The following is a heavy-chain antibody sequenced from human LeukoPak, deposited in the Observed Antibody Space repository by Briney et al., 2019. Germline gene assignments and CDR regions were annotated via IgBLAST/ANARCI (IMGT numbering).Heavy chain of an antibody. D-gene: IGHD4-17*01. CDR1: SDSISSGDYY. J-gene: IGHJ4*02. CDR3: AREHKSYGDYPYYFDS. V-gene: IGHV4-30-4*01. CDR2: INRKGGT. Sequence: SETLSLTCTVSSDSISSGDYYWSWIRQPAGKGLEFIGYINRKGGTFYNPPLKSRVSISIDTSKNQFSLKLTSVTAADTAVYFCAREHKSYGDYPYYFDSWGQGTLVTVSS.